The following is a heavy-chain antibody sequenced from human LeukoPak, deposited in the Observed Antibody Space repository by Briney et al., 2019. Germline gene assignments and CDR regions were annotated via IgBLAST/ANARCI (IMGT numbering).Heavy chain of an antibody. CDR3: TTDPDSWLFVDY. CDR2: IKSNTDGGTT. D-gene: IGHD3-9*01. V-gene: IGHV3-15*01. CDR1: GFTFSNAW. J-gene: IGHJ4*02. Sequence: PGGSLRLSCAPSGFTFSNAWMSWVRQAPGKGLEWVGRIKSNTDGGTTDYAAPVKGRFTISRDDSKNTLYLQMNSLKTEDTAVYYCTTDPDSWLFVDYWGQGTLVTVSS.